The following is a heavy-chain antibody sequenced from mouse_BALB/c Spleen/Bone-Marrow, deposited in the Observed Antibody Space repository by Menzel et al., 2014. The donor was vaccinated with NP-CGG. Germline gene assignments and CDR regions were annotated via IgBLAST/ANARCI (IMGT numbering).Heavy chain of an antibody. CDR3: ARVIRYESYFDY. Sequence: VKLVESGPGLVAPSQSLSITCTVSGFSLTSYGVHWVRQPPGKGLEWLGVVWAGGSTNYNTALMSRLSISKDNSKSQVFLKMNSLQTDDTAMYYCARVIRYESYFDYWGQGTTLTVSS. CDR2: VWAGGST. V-gene: IGHV2-9*02. J-gene: IGHJ2*01. D-gene: IGHD2-14*01. CDR1: GFSLTSYG.